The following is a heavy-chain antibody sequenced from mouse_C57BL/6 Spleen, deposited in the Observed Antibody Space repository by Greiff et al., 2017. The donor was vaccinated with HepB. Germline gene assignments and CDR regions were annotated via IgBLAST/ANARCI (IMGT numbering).Heavy chain of an antibody. CDR2: IYPGDGDT. V-gene: IGHV1-82*01. Sequence: VKLQESGPELVKPGASVKISCKASGYAFSSSWMNWVKQRPGKGLEWIGRIYPGDGDTNYNGKFKGKATLTADKSSSTAYMQLSSLTSEDSAVYFCARLSITTVVATGYFDVWGTGTTVTVSS. CDR1: GYAFSSSW. J-gene: IGHJ1*03. D-gene: IGHD1-1*01. CDR3: ARLSITTVVATGYFDV.